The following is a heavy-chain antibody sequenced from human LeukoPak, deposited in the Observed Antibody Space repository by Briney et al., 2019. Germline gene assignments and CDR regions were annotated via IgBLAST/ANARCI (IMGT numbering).Heavy chain of an antibody. CDR2: IDWDDAK. Sequence: SGPTLVNPTQTLTLTCTFSGFSLNTSGMCVVWIHQPPGKALEWLARIDWDDAKYYSTSLKTRLTISKDTSKNQVVLTMTNMDPVDTATYYCARLYSSSSGLFDSWGQGTLVTVSS. D-gene: IGHD6-6*01. V-gene: IGHV2-70*11. J-gene: IGHJ4*02. CDR3: ARLYSSSSGLFDS. CDR1: GFSLNTSGMC.